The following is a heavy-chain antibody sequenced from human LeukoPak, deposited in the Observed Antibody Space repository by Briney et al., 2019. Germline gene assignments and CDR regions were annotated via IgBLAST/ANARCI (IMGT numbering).Heavy chain of an antibody. J-gene: IGHJ3*02. CDR1: GFTFDDYT. CDR2: INGDATTT. Sequence: GGSLRLSCAASGFTFDDYTMHWVRQAPGKGLVWVSCINGDATTTKYADSVKGRFTISRDNAKNTLYLQMNSLRVDDTAVYYCVRAFDIWGQGTMVTVSS. CDR3: VRAFDI. V-gene: IGHV3-74*03.